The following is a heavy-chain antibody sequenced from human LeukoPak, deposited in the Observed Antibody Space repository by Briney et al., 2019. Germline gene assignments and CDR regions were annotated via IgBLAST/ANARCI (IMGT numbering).Heavy chain of an antibody. CDR1: GCTFTSYG. D-gene: IGHD4-17*01. V-gene: IGHV1-18*01. CDR3: AILTTVTTNPTY. CDR2: ISAYNGNT. J-gene: IGHJ4*02. Sequence: ASVKVSCKASGCTFTSYGISWVRQAPGQGLEWMGWISAYNGNTNYAQKLQGRVTMTTDTSTSTAYMELRSLRSDDTAVYYCAILTTVTTNPTYWGQGTLVTVSS.